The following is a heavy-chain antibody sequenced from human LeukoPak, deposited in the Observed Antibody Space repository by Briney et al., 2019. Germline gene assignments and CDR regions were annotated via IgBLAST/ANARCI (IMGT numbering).Heavy chain of an antibody. Sequence: SETLSLTCGVFGGSVTGYYWNWIRQPPGKGLEWIGEINQSGSANYNPSLRSRVTISIDTSQNQFPLEVTSVTAADTAVYYCARGLGLLPDFKNWFDPWAQGTLVTVSS. J-gene: IGHJ5*02. V-gene: IGHV4-34*01. CDR2: INQSGSA. CDR1: GGSVTGYY. CDR3: ARGLGLLPDFKNWFDP. D-gene: IGHD3/OR15-3a*01.